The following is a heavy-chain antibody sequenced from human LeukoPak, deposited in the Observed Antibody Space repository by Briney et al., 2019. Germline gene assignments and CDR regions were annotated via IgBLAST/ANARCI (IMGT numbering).Heavy chain of an antibody. J-gene: IGHJ4*02. V-gene: IGHV4-4*07. CDR2: ICTSGST. CDR3: ARPHASAWYYDY. D-gene: IGHD6-19*01. Sequence: SETLSLTCSVSGGSINNYYWSWIRQPAGKGLEWIGRICTSGSTNYNPSLKSRVTMSLDTSRNQFSLKLSSVTAADTAVYYCARPHASAWYYDYWGQGTLVTVSS. CDR1: GGSINNYY.